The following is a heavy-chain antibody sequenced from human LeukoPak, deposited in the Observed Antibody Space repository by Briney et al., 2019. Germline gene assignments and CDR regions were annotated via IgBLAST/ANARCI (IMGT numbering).Heavy chain of an antibody. CDR1: GFSLSDIKMG. D-gene: IGHD5-24*01. CDR2: MYYTGST. J-gene: IGHJ6*02. CDR3: ARDAEMATPYYYVMDV. Sequence: SGPTLVNPTETLTLTCTVSGFSLSDIKMGVSWIRQPPGKGLEWIGYMYYTGSTNYNPSLKSRATISVDTSKNQFSLKLSSVTAADTAVYYCARDAEMATPYYYVMDVWGQGTTVTVSS. V-gene: IGHV4-61*01.